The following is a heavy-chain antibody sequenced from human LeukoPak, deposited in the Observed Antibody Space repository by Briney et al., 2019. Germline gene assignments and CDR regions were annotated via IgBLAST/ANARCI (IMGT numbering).Heavy chain of an antibody. V-gene: IGHV3-7*01. J-gene: IGHJ6*03. Sequence: PGGSLRLSCAASGLTFSDHNMDWVRQAPGKGLEWVANIKQDGSEKYYVDSVKGRFTISRDNAKNSLYLQMNSLRAEDTAVYYCARLYSSSWYGFRGYYMDVWGKGTTVTVSS. CDR2: IKQDGSEK. CDR1: GLTFSDHN. D-gene: IGHD6-13*01. CDR3: ARLYSSSWYGFRGYYMDV.